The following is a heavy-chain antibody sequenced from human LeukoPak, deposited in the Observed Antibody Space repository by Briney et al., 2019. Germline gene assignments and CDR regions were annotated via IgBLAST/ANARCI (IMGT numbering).Heavy chain of an antibody. J-gene: IGHJ4*02. CDR1: GGSFSGYY. V-gene: IGHV4-34*01. CDR2: INHSGST. Sequence: SETLSLTCAVYGGSFSGYYWNWIRQPPGKGLEWIGEINHSGSTNYNPSLKSRVTISVDTSKNQFSLKLSSVTAADTAVYYCARGPPPDFDCWGQGTLVTVSS. CDR3: ARGPPPDFDC.